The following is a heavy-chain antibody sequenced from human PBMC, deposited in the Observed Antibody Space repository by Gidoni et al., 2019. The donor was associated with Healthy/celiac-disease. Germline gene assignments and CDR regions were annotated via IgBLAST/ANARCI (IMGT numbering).Heavy chain of an antibody. Sequence: EVQLVESGGGLVKPGGSLRLSCAASGFTFSNAWMSWVRQAPGKGLEWVGRIKSKTDGGTTDYAAPVKGRFTISRDDSKNTLYLQMNSLKTEDTAVYYCTTPDRDSGYDLFDYWGQGTLVTVSS. CDR1: GFTFSNAW. J-gene: IGHJ4*02. D-gene: IGHD5-12*01. CDR2: IKSKTDGGTT. CDR3: TTPDRDSGYDLFDY. V-gene: IGHV3-15*01.